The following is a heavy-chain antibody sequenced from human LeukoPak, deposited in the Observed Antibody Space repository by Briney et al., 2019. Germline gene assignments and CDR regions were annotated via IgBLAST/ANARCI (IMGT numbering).Heavy chain of an antibody. D-gene: IGHD6-13*01. Sequence: PAETLSLTCTVSGGSISSYYWSWIRQPPGKGLEWMGYIYYSGSTNYNPSLKSRGTILVNATKNQFFLKLRYVTAAHTAVDYYAGGYSSSWSEDYYYGMAVWGQGHTVTVSS. CDR3: AGGYSSSWSEDYYYGMAV. J-gene: IGHJ6*02. CDR1: GGSISSYY. V-gene: IGHV4-59*01. CDR2: IYYSGST.